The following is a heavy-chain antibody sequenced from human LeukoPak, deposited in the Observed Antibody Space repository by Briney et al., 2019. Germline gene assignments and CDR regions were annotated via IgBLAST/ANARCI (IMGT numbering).Heavy chain of an antibody. Sequence: ASVKVSCKASGYTFTSYGIIWVRQAPGQGLEWMEWISAYNGNTNYAQKLQGRVTMTTDTSTSTAYMELRSLRSDDTAVYYCARHHPDSSGYYYSDYWGQGTLVTVSS. CDR1: GYTFTSYG. CDR3: ARHHPDSSGYYYSDY. CDR2: ISAYNGNT. V-gene: IGHV1-18*01. D-gene: IGHD3-22*01. J-gene: IGHJ4*02.